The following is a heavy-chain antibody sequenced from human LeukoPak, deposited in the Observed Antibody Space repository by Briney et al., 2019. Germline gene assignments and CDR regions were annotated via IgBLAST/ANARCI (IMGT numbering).Heavy chain of an antibody. J-gene: IGHJ4*02. V-gene: IGHV3-30*02. Sequence: PGGSLRLSCAASGFTFNNYGMHWVRQAPGKGLEWVAFIWYDGSNKYYADSVKGRFTISRDNSKNTLYLQMSSLRAEGTAVYYCAKAWSYCSSTSCSAPGYWGQGTLVTVPS. D-gene: IGHD2-2*01. CDR1: GFTFNNYG. CDR2: IWYDGSNK. CDR3: AKAWSYCSSTSCSAPGY.